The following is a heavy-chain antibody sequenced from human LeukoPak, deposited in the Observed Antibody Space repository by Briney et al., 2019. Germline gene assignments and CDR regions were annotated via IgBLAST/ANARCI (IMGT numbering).Heavy chain of an antibody. CDR1: GYSFLNYW. J-gene: IGHJ4*02. D-gene: IGHD3-22*01. Sequence: GESLKTSCKASGYSFLNYWIGWVRQMPGKGLEWMGIIYPGDSDTRYSPSFQGQVTISVARSITTAYLQWSSLKASDTAIYFCARPHFDSSGYEFDYWGQGTLVTVSS. CDR2: IYPGDSDT. V-gene: IGHV5-51*01. CDR3: ARPHFDSSGYEFDY.